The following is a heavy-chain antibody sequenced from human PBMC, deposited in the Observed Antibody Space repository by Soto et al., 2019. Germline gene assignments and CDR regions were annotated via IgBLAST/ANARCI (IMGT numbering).Heavy chain of an antibody. D-gene: IGHD2-15*01. V-gene: IGHV5-51*01. CDR3: ARGQYSYYFDY. Sequence: PGDSLKISCKGSGYSFTNYWIGWVRQMPGKGLEWMGIVYAGDSDTRYSPSFQGQVTISVGKSISTAYLQWSSLKASDTAMYYCARGQYSYYFDYWGQGTLVTVSS. J-gene: IGHJ4*02. CDR2: VYAGDSDT. CDR1: GYSFTNYW.